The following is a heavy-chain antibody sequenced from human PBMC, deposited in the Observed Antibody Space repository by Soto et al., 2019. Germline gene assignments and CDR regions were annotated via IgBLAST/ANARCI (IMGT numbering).Heavy chain of an antibody. D-gene: IGHD6-13*01. Sequence: QVQLVQSGAEVKKPGASVKVSCKASGYTFSDYYMHWVRQAPGQGLEWMGWINPNSGGTNYAQKFQGRVTMTRDTSIRTAYMERSRLRSDDTAVYYCAKEKAAADNWYVDLWGRGTLVTVSS. J-gene: IGHJ2*01. V-gene: IGHV1-2*02. CDR1: GYTFSDYY. CDR3: AKEKAAADNWYVDL. CDR2: INPNSGGT.